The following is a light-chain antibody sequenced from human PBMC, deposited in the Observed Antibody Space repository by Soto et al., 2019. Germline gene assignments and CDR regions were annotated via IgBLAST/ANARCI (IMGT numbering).Light chain of an antibody. V-gene: IGKV3-20*01. CDR1: QSVSSTH. CDR3: HQYGSSPQT. Sequence: EIVLTQSPGTLSLSPGDRATLFCRASQSVSSTHLAWYHQKPGQAPRLLIYGASTRAYGIPDRFSGSGSGTDFTLTISRLETEDFAVYYCHQYGSSPQTFGQGTKVDIK. CDR2: GAS. J-gene: IGKJ1*01.